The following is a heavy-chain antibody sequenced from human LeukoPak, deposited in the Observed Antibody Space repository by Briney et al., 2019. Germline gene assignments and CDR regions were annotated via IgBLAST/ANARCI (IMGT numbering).Heavy chain of an antibody. V-gene: IGHV3-30*02. CDR1: GFTFSHYG. Sequence: PGGSLRLSCTASGFTFSHYGMHWVRQAPGEGVEWVAFIQADGNNKIYADCVNGRFTISRDNSKNTVYVQMNSLRDEDTAVYFCAKGSVWYFDYWGQGTLVTVSS. CDR2: IQADGNNK. CDR3: AKGSVWYFDY. D-gene: IGHD6-13*01. J-gene: IGHJ4*02.